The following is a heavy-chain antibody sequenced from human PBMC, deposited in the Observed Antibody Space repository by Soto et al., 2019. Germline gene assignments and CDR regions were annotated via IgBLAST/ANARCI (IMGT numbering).Heavy chain of an antibody. CDR1: GFTFSSYA. CDR2: ISYDGSNK. D-gene: IGHD3-3*01. V-gene: IGHV3-30-3*01. Sequence: PRLSCAASGFTFSSYAMHWVRQAPGKGLEWVAVISYDGSNKYYADSVKGRFTISRDNSKNTLYLQMNSLRAEDTAVYYCARAITLLEWRYYYGMDVWGQGTTVTVSS. CDR3: ARAITLLEWRYYYGMDV. J-gene: IGHJ6*02.